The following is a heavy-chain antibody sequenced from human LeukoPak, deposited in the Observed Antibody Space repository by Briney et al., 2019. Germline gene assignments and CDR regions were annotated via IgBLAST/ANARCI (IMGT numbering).Heavy chain of an antibody. Sequence: PGGSLRLSCAASGFTFSSYGMHWVRQAPGKGLEWVAVIWYDGSNKYYADSVKGRFTISRDNSKNTLYLQMNSLRAEDTAVYYCARVGGSYPNYYYYYMDVWGKGTTVTVSS. J-gene: IGHJ6*03. D-gene: IGHD1-26*01. CDR2: IWYDGSNK. CDR3: ARVGGSYPNYYYYYMDV. CDR1: GFTFSSYG. V-gene: IGHV3-33*01.